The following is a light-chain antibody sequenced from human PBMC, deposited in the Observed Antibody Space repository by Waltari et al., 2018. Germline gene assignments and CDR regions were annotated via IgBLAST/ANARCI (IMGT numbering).Light chain of an antibody. J-gene: IGKJ4*01. Sequence: EILLTKSPVTLSLSPGERATLSCRASQSVNNYLAWYQQKPGQAPRLLIFDASKRATGIPARFSGSGSGTDFTLTISSLGPQDSAVYFCQQRSHWPPLTFGGGTKVEIK. CDR1: QSVNNY. V-gene: IGKV3-11*01. CDR2: DAS. CDR3: QQRSHWPPLT.